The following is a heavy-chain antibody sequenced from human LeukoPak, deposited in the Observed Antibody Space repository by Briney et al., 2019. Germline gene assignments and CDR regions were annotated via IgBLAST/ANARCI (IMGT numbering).Heavy chain of an antibody. CDR2: IYHSGST. CDR3: AREEMATITGAFDI. J-gene: IGHJ3*02. V-gene: IGHV4-30-2*01. Sequence: PSEILSLTCTVSGGSISSGGYYWSWIRQPPGKGLEWIGYIYHSGSTYYNPSLKSRVTISVDRSKNQFSLKLSSVTAADTAVYYCAREEMATITGAFDIWGQGTMVTVSS. CDR1: GGSISSGGYY. D-gene: IGHD5-24*01.